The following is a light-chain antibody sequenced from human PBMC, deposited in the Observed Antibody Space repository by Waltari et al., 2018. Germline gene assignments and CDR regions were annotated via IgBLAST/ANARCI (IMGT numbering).Light chain of an antibody. V-gene: IGKV3-20*01. CDR3: QQYGSPGT. J-gene: IGKJ1*01. CDR1: QSISSTY. CDR2: GAS. Sequence: IVLTQSPVTLSLSPGDGATLSCRASQSISSTYLAWYQQKPGQAPRLLIYGASSRATGIPDRVSGSGSGTDVTLTISRLEPEDFAVYYCQQYGSPGTFGQGTKVEIK.